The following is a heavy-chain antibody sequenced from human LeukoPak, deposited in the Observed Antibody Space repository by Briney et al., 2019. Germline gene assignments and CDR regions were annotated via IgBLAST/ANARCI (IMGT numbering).Heavy chain of an antibody. Sequence: GGSLRLSCAASGFTFRSYAMSWVRQAPGKGLEWFSAITDSGGDTYHADSVKGRFTISRDNSKDTLYLQMNSLRVEDTALYYCAKGSSSPRPYYFDYWGQGTLVTVSS. D-gene: IGHD6-6*01. CDR2: ITDSGGDT. CDR1: GFTFRSYA. J-gene: IGHJ4*02. V-gene: IGHV3-23*01. CDR3: AKGSSSPRPYYFDY.